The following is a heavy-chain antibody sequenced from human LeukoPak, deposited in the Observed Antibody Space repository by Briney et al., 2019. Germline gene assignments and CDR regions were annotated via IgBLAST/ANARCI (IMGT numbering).Heavy chain of an antibody. Sequence: GGSLRLSCAASGFTFSTYWMHWVRQAPGKGLVWVSRINGDGSSTSYAASVKGRFTISRDNAKNTLYLQMNSLGAEDTAVYYCARVERWFDPWGQGTLVTVSS. CDR2: INGDGSST. J-gene: IGHJ5*02. CDR3: ARVERWFDP. CDR1: GFTFSTYW. V-gene: IGHV3-74*01.